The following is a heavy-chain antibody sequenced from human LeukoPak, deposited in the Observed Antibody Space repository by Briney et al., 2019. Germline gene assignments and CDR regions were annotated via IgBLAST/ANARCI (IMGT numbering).Heavy chain of an antibody. J-gene: IGHJ4*02. CDR1: GGSISSGTYY. CDR2: ISHSGST. Sequence: PSETLSLTCTVSGGSISSGTYYWGWIRQTPGKGLEWIGYISHSGSTYYNPSLKSRVTISLDRSKNLYSLKLNSVTAADTAVYYCARDLPSYQLLPYFWGQGTLVTVSS. CDR3: ARDLPSYQLLPYF. V-gene: IGHV4-30-2*01. D-gene: IGHD2-2*01.